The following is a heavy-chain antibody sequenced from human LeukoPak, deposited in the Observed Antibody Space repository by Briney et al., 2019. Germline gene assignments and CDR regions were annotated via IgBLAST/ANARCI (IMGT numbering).Heavy chain of an antibody. CDR3: ARGPKVPAPTYFFDY. CDR1: GFTFNNYA. J-gene: IGHJ4*02. CDR2: LSGSGGST. Sequence: TGGCLTPSCAASGFTFNNYAMTWVRQAPGKGLEWVSALSGSGGSTFYADSVKGRFTISRDNSKNTLYLQMNSLRAEDTALYYCARGPKVPAPTYFFDYWGQRALVTVSS. D-gene: IGHD2-2*01. V-gene: IGHV3-23*01.